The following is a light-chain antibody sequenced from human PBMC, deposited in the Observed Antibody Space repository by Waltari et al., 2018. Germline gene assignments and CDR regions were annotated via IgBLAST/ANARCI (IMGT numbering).Light chain of an antibody. CDR1: SSNIGAGYD. CDR3: QSSDSTLYGVV. Sequence: QSVLTQPPSVSGAPGQRVTISCTGSSSNIGAGYDVNWYQLLPGTAHKLLIYGINNRPSWVPDRFSGSRSATSASLAISGLQAEDEAYYYCQSSDSTLYGVVFGGGTKLTVL. V-gene: IGLV1-40*01. J-gene: IGLJ2*01. CDR2: GIN.